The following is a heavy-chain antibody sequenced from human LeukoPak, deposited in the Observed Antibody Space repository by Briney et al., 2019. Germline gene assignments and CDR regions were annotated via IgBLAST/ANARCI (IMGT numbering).Heavy chain of an antibody. CDR2: IYYSGST. Sequence: PSETLSLTCTVSGGSISSYYWSWIRQPPGKGLEWIGYIYYSGSTNYNPSLKSRVTISVDTSKKQFSLKLSSVTAADTAVYYCARGGYYDSSGYYYVGYFQHWGQGTLVTVSS. CDR1: GGSISSYY. J-gene: IGHJ1*01. CDR3: ARGGYYDSSGYYYVGYFQH. D-gene: IGHD3-22*01. V-gene: IGHV4-59*01.